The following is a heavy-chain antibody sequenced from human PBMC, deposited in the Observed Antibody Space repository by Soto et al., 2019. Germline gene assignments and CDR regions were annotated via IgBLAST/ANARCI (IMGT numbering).Heavy chain of an antibody. V-gene: IGHV3-33*01. D-gene: IGHD3-16*01. J-gene: IGHJ5*02. CDR1: GFIISTYC. CDR2: IWHDGSKK. Sequence: GGSMRLSCVGSGFIISTYCMHWVRQAPGKGLEWVADIWHDGSKKYYVDSVKGRFTISRDDSKNTLYLQMNSLRVEDAAVYYCARDLSYGSNWFDPWGQGTLVTVSS. CDR3: ARDLSYGSNWFDP.